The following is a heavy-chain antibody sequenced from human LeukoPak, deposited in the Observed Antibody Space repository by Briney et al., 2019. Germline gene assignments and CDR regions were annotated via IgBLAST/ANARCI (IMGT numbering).Heavy chain of an antibody. D-gene: IGHD3-16*01. CDR3: ARVRMGDDFNPFDY. J-gene: IGHJ4*02. Sequence: PGGSLRLSCAASGFTFSSFWIYWVRHAPGKGLVWVSRIKSDGSETLYADSVKGRFTISRDNAKNTLYLQMNSLRAEDTAMYYCARVRMGDDFNPFDYWGQGTLVTVSS. CDR1: GFTFSSFW. CDR2: IKSDGSET. V-gene: IGHV3-74*01.